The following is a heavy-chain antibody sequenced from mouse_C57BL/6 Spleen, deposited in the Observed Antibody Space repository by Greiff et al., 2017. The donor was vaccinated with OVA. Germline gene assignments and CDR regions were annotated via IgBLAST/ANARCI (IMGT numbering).Heavy chain of an antibody. CDR3: ARKDPHWYFDV. CDR1: GFTFSDYG. J-gene: IGHJ1*03. Sequence: EVQLVESGGGLVKPGGSLKLSCAASGFTFSDYGMHWVRQAPEKGLEWVAYISSGSSTIYYADTVKGRFTISRDNAKNTLFLQMTSLRSEDTAMYYCARKDPHWYFDVWGTGTRDTVSS. CDR2: ISSGSSTI. V-gene: IGHV5-17*01.